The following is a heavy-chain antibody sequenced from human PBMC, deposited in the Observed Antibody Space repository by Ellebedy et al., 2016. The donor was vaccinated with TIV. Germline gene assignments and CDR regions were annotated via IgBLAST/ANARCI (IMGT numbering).Heavy chain of an antibody. Sequence: MPSETLSLTCTVSGYSISSGYFWGWIRKPPGKGLEWIGSIYHSGITYYNPSLKSRVTISVDTSKNQFSLKLSSVTGADTAVYYCARGYSSGWYNWFDPWGQGTLVTVSS. CDR1: GYSISSGYF. CDR2: IYHSGIT. CDR3: ARGYSSGWYNWFDP. V-gene: IGHV4-38-2*02. J-gene: IGHJ5*02. D-gene: IGHD6-19*01.